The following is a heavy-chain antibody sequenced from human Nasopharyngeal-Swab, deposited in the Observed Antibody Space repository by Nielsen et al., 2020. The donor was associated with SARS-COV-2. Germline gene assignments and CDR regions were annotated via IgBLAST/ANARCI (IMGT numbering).Heavy chain of an antibody. D-gene: IGHD3-10*01. CDR3: ARDRTYYYGSGSHDY. Sequence: ASVKVSCKASGYTFTGYYMHWVRQAPGQGLEWMGWINPNSGGTNYAQKFQGRVTMTRDTSISTAYMELSRLRSDDTAVYCCARDRTYYYGSGSHDYWGQGTLVTVSS. CDR1: GYTFTGYY. V-gene: IGHV1-2*02. CDR2: INPNSGGT. J-gene: IGHJ4*02.